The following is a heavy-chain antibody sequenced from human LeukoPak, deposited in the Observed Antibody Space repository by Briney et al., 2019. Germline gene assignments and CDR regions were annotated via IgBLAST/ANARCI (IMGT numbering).Heavy chain of an antibody. J-gene: IGHJ4*02. Sequence: SETLSLICTVSGGSINGYYWSWFRQPPGKGLEWFGWIHSSGSTEDNPSLKSRVTMSIDTSKNQISLKLYSVTAADTAVYYCVREGYDSSGYYLDSWGQGTLVTVSS. D-gene: IGHD3-22*01. CDR1: GGSINGYY. V-gene: IGHV4-59*01. CDR3: VREGYDSSGYYLDS. CDR2: IHSSGST.